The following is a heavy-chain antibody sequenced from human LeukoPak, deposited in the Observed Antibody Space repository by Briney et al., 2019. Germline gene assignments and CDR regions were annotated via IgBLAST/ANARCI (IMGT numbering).Heavy chain of an antibody. CDR1: GGSFSGYY. J-gene: IGHJ6*02. CDR3: ARGTRDWSYYYYYYGMDV. D-gene: IGHD3/OR15-3a*01. CDR2: INHSGST. V-gene: IGHV4-34*01. Sequence: SETLSLTCAVYGGSFSGYYWSWIRQPPGKGLEWNGEINHSGSTNYNPSLKSRVTISVDTSKNQFSLKLSSVTAADTAVYYCARGTRDWSYYYYYYGMDVWGQGTTVTVSS.